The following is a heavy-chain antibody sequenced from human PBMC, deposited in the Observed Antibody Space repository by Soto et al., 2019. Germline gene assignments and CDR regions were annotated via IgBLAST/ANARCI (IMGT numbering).Heavy chain of an antibody. V-gene: IGHV4-30-4*01. CDR2: IYYNGNT. CDR1: GGSISDDDYY. D-gene: IGHD4-17*01. J-gene: IGHJ6*02. CDR3: ARATTVTSSFFFYGLDI. Sequence: SETLSLTCTVSGGSISDDDYYWNWIRQSPGKGLEWIGHIYYNGNTYYNPSLKSRLTMSLDTSQNQFSLHLTSLIAADSALYFCARATTVTSSFFFYGLDIWGQGTTVTVSS.